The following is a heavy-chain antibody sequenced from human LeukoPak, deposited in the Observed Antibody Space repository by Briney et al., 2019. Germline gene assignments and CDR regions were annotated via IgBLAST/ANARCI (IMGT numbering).Heavy chain of an antibody. CDR3: ARRTYYYDSSGYLDY. CDR1: GYSIRSGYY. Sequence: PSETLSLTCAVSGYSIRSGYYWGWIRQPPGKGLEWIGSIYHSGSTYYNPSLKSRVTISVDTSKNQFSLKLSSVTAADTAVYYCARRTYYYDSSGYLDYWGQGTLVTVSS. V-gene: IGHV4-38-2*01. D-gene: IGHD3-22*01. CDR2: IYHSGST. J-gene: IGHJ4*02.